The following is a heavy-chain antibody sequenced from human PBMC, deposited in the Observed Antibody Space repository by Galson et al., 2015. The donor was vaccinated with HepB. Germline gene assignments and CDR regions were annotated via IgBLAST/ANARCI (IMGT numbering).Heavy chain of an antibody. V-gene: IGHV3-7*03. CDR3: ARVNTALYEIDY. J-gene: IGHJ4*02. CDR2: IKQDGSEK. Sequence: SLRLSCAASGFTFSSYWMSWVRQAPGKGLEWVANIKQDGSEKYYVDSVKGRFTISRDNAKNSLYLQMNSLRAEDTAVYYWARVNTALYEIDYWGQGTLVTVSS. CDR1: GFTFSSYW. D-gene: IGHD5-18*01.